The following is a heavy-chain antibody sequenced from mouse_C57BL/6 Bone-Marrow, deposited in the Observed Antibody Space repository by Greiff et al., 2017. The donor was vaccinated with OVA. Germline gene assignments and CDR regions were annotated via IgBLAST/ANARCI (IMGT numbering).Heavy chain of an antibody. CDR2: INPNNGGT. CDR1: GYTFTDYY. CDR3: ARGDYNDYPYYFDY. J-gene: IGHJ2*01. V-gene: IGHV1-26*01. Sequence: EVQLQQSGPELVKPGASVKISCKASGYTFTDYYMNWVKQSHGKSLEWIGDINPNNGGTSYNQKFKGKATLTVDKSSSTAYMELRSLTSEDSAVYYCARGDYNDYPYYFDYWGQGTTLTVSS. D-gene: IGHD2-4*01.